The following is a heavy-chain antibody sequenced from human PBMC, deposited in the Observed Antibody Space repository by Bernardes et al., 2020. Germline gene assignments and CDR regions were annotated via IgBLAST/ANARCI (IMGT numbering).Heavy chain of an antibody. CDR2: INHSGST. V-gene: IGHV4-34*01. CDR1: GGSFSGYY. Sequence: ETLSLTCAVYGGSFSGYYWSWIRQPPGKGLEWIGEINHSGSTNYNPSLKSRVTISVDTSKNQFSLKLSSVTAADTAVYYCARLGIAARPGWFDPWGQGTLVTVSS. J-gene: IGHJ5*02. D-gene: IGHD6-6*01. CDR3: ARLGIAARPGWFDP.